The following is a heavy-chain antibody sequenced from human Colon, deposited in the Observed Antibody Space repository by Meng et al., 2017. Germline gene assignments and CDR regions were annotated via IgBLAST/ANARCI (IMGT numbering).Heavy chain of an antibody. D-gene: IGHD4-17*01. CDR2: MSDSGTT. J-gene: IGHJ4*02. CDR1: GGSIKSGGSH. Sequence: QVHLHESGPGLGRPSDDLSLVCTVSGGSIKSGGSHWSWVRQHPGEGLEYIGFMSDSGTTDYNPSLRSRVSISEIGSSKDQFSRTLRSVTAADTATYFCARDTLYGTDYWGQGVLVTVSS. CDR3: ARDTLYGTDY. V-gene: IGHV4-31*03.